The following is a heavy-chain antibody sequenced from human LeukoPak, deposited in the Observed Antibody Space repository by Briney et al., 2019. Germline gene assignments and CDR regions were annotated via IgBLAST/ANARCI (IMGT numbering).Heavy chain of an antibody. J-gene: IGHJ5*02. V-gene: IGHV4-61*02. D-gene: IGHD2-15*01. CDR3: AREPRLLRNWFDP. CDR2: IYTSGST. CDR1: AGSISSGNYY. Sequence: SQTLSLTCTVSAGSISSGNYYWSWIRQPAGKGLEWIGRIYTSGSTNYNPSLESRVTISVDTSKNRFSLKLSSVTAADTAVYYCAREPRLLRNWFDPWGQGTLVTVSS.